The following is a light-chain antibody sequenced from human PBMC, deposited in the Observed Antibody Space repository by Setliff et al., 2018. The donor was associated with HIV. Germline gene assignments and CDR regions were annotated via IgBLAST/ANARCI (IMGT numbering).Light chain of an antibody. V-gene: IGLV3-21*04. Sequence: SYELTQPPSVSVAPGKTARITCGGNNIETKSVHWYQQKPGQAPVLVISYDTDRPSGIPERFSGSNSGNPATLTISRVEAGDEAVYYCQVWDSSRDHPGVGLGGGTKVTVL. J-gene: IGLJ2*01. CDR2: YDT. CDR3: QVWDSSRDHPGVG. CDR1: NIETKS.